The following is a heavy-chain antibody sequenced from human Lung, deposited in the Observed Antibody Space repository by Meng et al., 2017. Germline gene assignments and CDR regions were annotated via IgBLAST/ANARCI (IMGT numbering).Heavy chain of an antibody. CDR2: INHSGST. CDR1: GGSFSDYY. V-gene: IGHV4-34*01. Sequence: QLQRWEAGLLNPSATLSPTCVVSGGSFSDYYWGWSRQPPGKGMEWIGEINHSGSTNYNPSLESRATISVDTSQNNLSLKLSSVTAADSAVYYCARGPTTMAHDFDYWGQGTLVTVSS. CDR3: ARGPTTMAHDFDY. D-gene: IGHD4-11*01. J-gene: IGHJ4*02.